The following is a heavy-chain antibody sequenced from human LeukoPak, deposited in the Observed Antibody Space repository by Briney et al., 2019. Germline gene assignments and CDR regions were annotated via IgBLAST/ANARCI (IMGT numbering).Heavy chain of an antibody. Sequence: PSETLSLTCTVSGGSISSYYWSWIRQPPGKGLEWIGYICYSGSTNYNPSLKSRVTISVDTSKNQFSLKLSSVTAADTAVYYCARWVSSPTGYYFDYWGQGTLVTVSS. V-gene: IGHV4-59*01. D-gene: IGHD4-11*01. CDR1: GGSISSYY. J-gene: IGHJ4*02. CDR2: ICYSGST. CDR3: ARWVSSPTGYYFDY.